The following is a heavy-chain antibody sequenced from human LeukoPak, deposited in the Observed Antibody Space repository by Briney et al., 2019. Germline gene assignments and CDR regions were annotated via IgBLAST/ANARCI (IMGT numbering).Heavy chain of an antibody. CDR1: GGSISSGGYY. CDR3: ATVAVIRGVTYFDY. V-gene: IGHV4-31*03. D-gene: IGHD3-10*01. Sequence: SETLSLTCTVSGGSISSGGYYRSWIRQHPGKGLEWIGYIYYSGSTYYNPSLKSRVTISVDTSKNQFSLKLRSVTAADTAVYYCATVAVIRGVTYFDYWGQGTLVTVSS. J-gene: IGHJ4*02. CDR2: IYYSGST.